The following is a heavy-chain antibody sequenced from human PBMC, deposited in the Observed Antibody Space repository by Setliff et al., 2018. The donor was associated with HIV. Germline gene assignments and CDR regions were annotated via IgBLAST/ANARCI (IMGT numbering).Heavy chain of an antibody. CDR3: ARDAITLIRGITAFDY. CDR1: GFTFSNAW. CDR2: ISYDGSHK. J-gene: IGHJ4*02. D-gene: IGHD3-10*01. Sequence: GGSLRLSCAASGFTFSNAWMSWVRQAPGKGLEWVAVISYDGSHKYYADSVKGRFTISRDNSENTLYLQMNSLRVEDTAVYYCARDAITLIRGITAFDYWGQGTLVTVSS. V-gene: IGHV3-30*03.